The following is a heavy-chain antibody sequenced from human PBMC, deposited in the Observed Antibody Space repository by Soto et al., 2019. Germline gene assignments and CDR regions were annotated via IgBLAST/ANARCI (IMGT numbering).Heavy chain of an antibody. CDR2: VSHDGRNT. Sequence: VQLVESGGGVVQPGRSLRLSCAASGFTFSDYAMHLFRQAPGKGLEWVAVVSHDGRNTHYADSVKGRFTISRDSSKNTVSLEMTSLRAEDTAVYYCAKGGRQWLVTSDFNYWCQGALVTVSS. J-gene: IGHJ4*02. D-gene: IGHD6-19*01. V-gene: IGHV3-30*18. CDR3: AKGGRQWLVTSDFNY. CDR1: GFTFSDYA.